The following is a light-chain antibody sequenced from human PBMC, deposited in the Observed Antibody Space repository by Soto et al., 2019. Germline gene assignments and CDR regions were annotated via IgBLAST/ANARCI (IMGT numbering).Light chain of an antibody. Sequence: DIQMTQSPSTLSASVGDRVTITCRASQSISSWLAWYQQKPGKAPKLLIYKASSLESGVPSRFSGSGSGTEFTLTISSLQPYDFATYYCQHYNSYPGWTFGQGTKVEIK. J-gene: IGKJ1*01. CDR1: QSISSW. CDR2: KAS. CDR3: QHYNSYPGWT. V-gene: IGKV1-5*03.